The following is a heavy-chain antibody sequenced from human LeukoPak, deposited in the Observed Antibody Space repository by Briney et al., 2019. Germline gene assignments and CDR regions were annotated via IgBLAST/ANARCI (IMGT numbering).Heavy chain of an antibody. J-gene: IGHJ3*02. Sequence: ASVKVSCKASGYTFTGYSMHWVRQAPGQGLEWMGWINPSSGGTNYAQKFQDRVTMTRDTSINTAYMELRRLRSDDTAVYYCARGGVVVLGVMDIWGQGTVVTASS. CDR1: GYTFTGYS. D-gene: IGHD2-21*01. V-gene: IGHV1-2*02. CDR3: ARGGVVVLGVMDI. CDR2: INPSSGGT.